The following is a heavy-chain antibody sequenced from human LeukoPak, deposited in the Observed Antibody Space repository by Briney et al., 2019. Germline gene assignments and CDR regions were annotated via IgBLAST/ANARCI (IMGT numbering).Heavy chain of an antibody. V-gene: IGHV3-74*01. J-gene: IGHJ5*02. CDR3: TGPGGGGSHMAFDP. CDR1: VFTFSSYW. D-gene: IGHD2-15*01. Sequence: GGSLRLSCAPSVFTFSSYWMHWVRQSPGKGVVWVSCISGDGSNRRYADSVKGRFTISRDNAKDTLYLQLDSLRVEDTAVYYCTGPGGGGSHMAFDPWGQGTLVTVSS. CDR2: ISGDGSNR.